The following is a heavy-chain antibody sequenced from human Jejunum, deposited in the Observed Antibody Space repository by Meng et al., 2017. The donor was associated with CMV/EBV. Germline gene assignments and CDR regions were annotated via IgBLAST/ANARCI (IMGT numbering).Heavy chain of an antibody. V-gene: IGHV3-7*04. CDR1: GFTFSNYW. D-gene: IGHD3-16*01. CDR3: SGGLGWYFDY. CDR2: IEQDASET. J-gene: IGHJ4*02. Sequence: SCAASGFTFSNYWMSWVRQAPGKGLEWVATIEQDASETFYVDSVKGRFTISRDNAKNSLYLQMNSLRAEDTAVYYCSGGLGWYFDYWGQGTLVTVSS.